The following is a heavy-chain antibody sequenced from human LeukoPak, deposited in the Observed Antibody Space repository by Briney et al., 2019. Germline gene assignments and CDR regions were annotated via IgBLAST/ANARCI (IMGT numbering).Heavy chain of an antibody. D-gene: IGHD4-17*01. V-gene: IGHV1-46*03. CDR3: ARDPGGDLYHDAFDI. J-gene: IGHJ3*02. Sequence: ASVKVSCKASGYTFTSYYMHWVRQAPGQGLEWMGIINPSGGSTSYAQKFQGRVTMTRDTSTSTVYMELSSLRSEDTAVYYCARDPGGDLYHDAFDICGQGTMVTVSS. CDR1: GYTFTSYY. CDR2: INPSGGST.